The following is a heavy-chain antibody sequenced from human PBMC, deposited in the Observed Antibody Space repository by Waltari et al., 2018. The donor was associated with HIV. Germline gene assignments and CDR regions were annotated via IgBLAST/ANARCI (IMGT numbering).Heavy chain of an antibody. CDR1: GGSISSYY. CDR3: ARDSTRDGYNS. Sequence: QVQLQESGPGLVKPSETLSLTCTVSGGSISSYYWSWIRQPPGKGLEWIGYIYYSGSTNYNPSLKSRVTISVDTSKNQFSLKLSSVTAADTAVYYCARDSTRDGYNSWGQGTLVTVSS. J-gene: IGHJ4*02. CDR2: IYYSGST. D-gene: IGHD5-12*01. V-gene: IGHV4-59*01.